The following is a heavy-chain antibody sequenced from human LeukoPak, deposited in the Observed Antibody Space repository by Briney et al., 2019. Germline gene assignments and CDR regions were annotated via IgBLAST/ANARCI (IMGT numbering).Heavy chain of an antibody. CDR2: INHSGST. J-gene: IGHJ6*03. V-gene: IGHV4-34*01. CDR1: GGSFSGDY. Sequence: PSETLSLTCAVYGGSFSGDYWSWIRQPPGKGLEWIGEINHSGSTNYNPSLKSRVTISVDTSKNQFSLKLSSVTAADTAVYYCARPAVAASGDDYYTDVWGKGTTVTVSS. D-gene: IGHD6-19*01. CDR3: ARPAVAASGDDYYTDV.